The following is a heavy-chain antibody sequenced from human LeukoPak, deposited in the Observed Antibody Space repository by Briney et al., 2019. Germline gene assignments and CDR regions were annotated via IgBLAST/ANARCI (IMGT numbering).Heavy chain of an antibody. J-gene: IGHJ4*02. CDR1: GFTFSDYY. D-gene: IGHD6-25*01. Sequence: PGGSLRLSCAASGFTFSDYYMSWIRQAPGEGLEWVSYISSSGSTIYYADSVKGRFTISRDNAKNSLYLQMNSLRAEDTAVYYCARSFLYSSGIFDYWGQGTLVTVSS. V-gene: IGHV3-11*01. CDR3: ARSFLYSSGIFDY. CDR2: ISSSGSTI.